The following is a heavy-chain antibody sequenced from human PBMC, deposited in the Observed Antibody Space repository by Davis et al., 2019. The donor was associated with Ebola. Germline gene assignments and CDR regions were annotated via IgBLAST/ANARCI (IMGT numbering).Heavy chain of an antibody. CDR3: ARRDYYGSWHDY. J-gene: IGHJ4*02. CDR1: GGSISSSSYY. D-gene: IGHD3-10*01. Sequence: SETLSLTCTVSGGSISSSSYYWGWIRQRPGKGLEWIGEINHSGSTNYNPSLKSRVTISVDTSKNQFSLKLSSLTAADTAVYYCARRDYYGSWHDYWGQGTLVTVSS. CDR2: INHSGST. V-gene: IGHV4-39*07.